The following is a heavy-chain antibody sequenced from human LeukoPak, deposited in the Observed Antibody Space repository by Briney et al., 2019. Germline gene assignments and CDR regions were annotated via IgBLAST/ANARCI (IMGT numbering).Heavy chain of an antibody. CDR2: IRYDGSNK. CDR3: ARGTSISSHPPCDY. J-gene: IGHJ4*02. Sequence: TGGSLRLSCAASGSTFSSYGMHWVRQAPGKGLEWVAFIRYDGSNKYYADSVKGRFTISRDNSKNTLYLQMNSLRAEDTAVYYCARGTSISSHPPCDYWGQGTLVTVSS. D-gene: IGHD6-13*01. CDR1: GSTFSSYG. V-gene: IGHV3-30*02.